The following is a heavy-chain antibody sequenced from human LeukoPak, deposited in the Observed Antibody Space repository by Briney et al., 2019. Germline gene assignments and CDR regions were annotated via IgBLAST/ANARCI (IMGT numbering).Heavy chain of an antibody. Sequence: GGSLRLSCAAPGFTFSSYAMSWVRQAPGKGLEWVSAISGSGGSTYYADSVKGRFTISRDNSKNTLYLQMNSLRAEDTAVYYCAKAYSSSPRGEFDPWGQGTLVTVSS. CDR2: ISGSGGST. D-gene: IGHD6-13*01. V-gene: IGHV3-23*01. CDR1: GFTFSSYA. J-gene: IGHJ5*02. CDR3: AKAYSSSPRGEFDP.